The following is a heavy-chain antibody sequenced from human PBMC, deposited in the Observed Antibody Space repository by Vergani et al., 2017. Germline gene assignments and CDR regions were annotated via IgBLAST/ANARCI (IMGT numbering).Heavy chain of an antibody. D-gene: IGHD2-2*01. CDR3: ERGRALYCSSTSWMTWSDP. CDR1: GGSFSGYY. J-gene: IGHJ5*02. CDR2: INHSGST. V-gene: IGHV4-34*01. Sequence: QVQLQQWGAGLLKPSETLSLTCAVYGGSFSGYYWSWIRHPPGKGLEWIGEINHSGSTNYNPSLKSRVTLSVDTSKNQFSMKLSCVTAADTAVYDCERGRALYCSSTSWMTWSDPWGQGTLVTVS.